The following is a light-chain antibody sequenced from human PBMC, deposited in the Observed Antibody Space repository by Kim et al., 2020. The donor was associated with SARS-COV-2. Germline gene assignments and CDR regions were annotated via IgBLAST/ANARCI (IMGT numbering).Light chain of an antibody. V-gene: IGKV1-16*02. Sequence: AAVGDRVTSTCRASQGIRNNLAWVQQIPGKAPKSLIDAASTRESWVPSKFSGSGSGTDFTLTISSRQPEDSATYYCHQYGSYPFTFSGGTKVDIK. CDR2: AAS. CDR1: QGIRNN. J-gene: IGKJ4*01. CDR3: HQYGSYPFT.